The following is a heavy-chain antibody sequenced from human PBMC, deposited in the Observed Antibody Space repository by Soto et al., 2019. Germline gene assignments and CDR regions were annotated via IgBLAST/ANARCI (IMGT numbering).Heavy chain of an antibody. CDR2: IYYSGST. CDR1: GGSISSGGYY. D-gene: IGHD2-2*01. CDR3: ARASVAVVVPAAIFWAFDI. Sequence: PSETLSLTCTVSGGSISSGGYYWSWIRQHPGKGLEWIGYIYYSGSTYYNPSLKSRVTISVDTSKNQFSLKLSSVTAADTAVYYCARASVAVVVPAAIFWAFDIWGQGTMVTVSS. V-gene: IGHV4-31*03. J-gene: IGHJ3*02.